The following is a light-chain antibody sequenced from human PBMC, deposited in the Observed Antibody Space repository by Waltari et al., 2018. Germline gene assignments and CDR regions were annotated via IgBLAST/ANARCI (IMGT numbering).Light chain of an antibody. V-gene: IGKV3-11*01. CDR2: GAS. J-gene: IGKJ3*01. Sequence: EIVLTQSPATLSLSPGERATPSCRASQSVSSYLAWYQHKPGQAPRLLIYGASNRASGIPARFSGSGSGTDFTLTISSLEPEDFAVYYCQQRSNWPLFTFGPGTKVDIK. CDR1: QSVSSY. CDR3: QQRSNWPLFT.